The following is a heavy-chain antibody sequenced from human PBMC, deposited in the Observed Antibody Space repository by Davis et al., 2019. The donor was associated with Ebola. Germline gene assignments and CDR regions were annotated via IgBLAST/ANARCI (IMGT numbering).Heavy chain of an antibody. V-gene: IGHV3-53*01. CDR1: GFTVSSNY. Sequence: GGSLSLSCAASGFTVSSNYMNWVRQAPGKGLEWVSGIYSGGSTYCADSVKGRFTISRDNSKNTLFLQMNTLRAEDAAVYYCAGGTRSGWHLEYWGQGTLVTVSS. CDR2: IYSGGST. D-gene: IGHD6-19*01. J-gene: IGHJ4*02. CDR3: AGGTRSGWHLEY.